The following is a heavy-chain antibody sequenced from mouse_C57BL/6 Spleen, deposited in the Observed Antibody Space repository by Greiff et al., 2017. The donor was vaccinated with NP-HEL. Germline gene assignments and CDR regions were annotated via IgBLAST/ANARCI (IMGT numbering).Heavy chain of an antibody. Sequence: VQLQQPGAELVKPGASVKLSCKASGYTFTSYWMQWVKQRPGQGLEWIGEIDPSDSYTNYNQKFKGKATLTVDTSSSTAYMQLSSLTSEDSAVYYCARRGIYYGNSYYFDYWGQGTTLTVSS. D-gene: IGHD2-1*01. CDR3: ARRGIYYGNSYYFDY. V-gene: IGHV1-50*01. CDR2: IDPSDSYT. J-gene: IGHJ2*01. CDR1: GYTFTSYW.